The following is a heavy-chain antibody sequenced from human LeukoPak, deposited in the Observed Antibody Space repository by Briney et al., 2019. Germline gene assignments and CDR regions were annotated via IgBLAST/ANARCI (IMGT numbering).Heavy chain of an antibody. J-gene: IGHJ3*02. Sequence: SETLSLTCTVSGGSISSGGYYWSWIRQHPGKGLEWIGYIYCSGSTYYNPSLKSRVTISVDTSKNQFSLKLSSVTAADTAVYYCARDREDAFDIWGQGTMVTVSS. CDR1: GGSISSGGYY. CDR2: IYCSGST. V-gene: IGHV4-31*03. CDR3: ARDREDAFDI.